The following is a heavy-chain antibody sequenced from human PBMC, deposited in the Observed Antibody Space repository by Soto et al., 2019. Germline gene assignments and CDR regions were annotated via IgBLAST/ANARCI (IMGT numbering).Heavy chain of an antibody. CDR3: ARGRRNYDSSGYYGLGV. Sequence: SVKVSVRASGGTFISYSMSWGRGAPGQGLEWMGGIIPIFGTANDAQKFQGRVTITADKSTSTAYMELSSLRSEDTAVYYCARGRRNYDSSGYYGLGVWGQGTSVTVSS. J-gene: IGHJ6*02. CDR1: GGTFISYS. D-gene: IGHD3-22*01. CDR2: IIPIFGTA. V-gene: IGHV1-69*06.